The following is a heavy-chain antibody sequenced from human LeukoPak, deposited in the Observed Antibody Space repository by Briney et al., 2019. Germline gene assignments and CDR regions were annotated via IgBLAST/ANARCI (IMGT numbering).Heavy chain of an antibody. CDR1: RGSISDYY. J-gene: IGHJ5*02. V-gene: IGHV4-4*07. CDR2: IYTSGST. CDR3: ARTDYYGSGSYENWFDP. Sequence: SETLSLTCTVSRGSISDYYWSWIRQPAGKGLEWIGRIYTSGSTNYNPSLKSRVTMSVDTSKNQFSLKLSSVTAADTAVYYCARTDYYGSGSYENWFDPWGQGTLVTVSS. D-gene: IGHD3-10*01.